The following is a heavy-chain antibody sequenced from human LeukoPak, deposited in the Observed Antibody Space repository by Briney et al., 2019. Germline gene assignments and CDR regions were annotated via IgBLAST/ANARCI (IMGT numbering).Heavy chain of an antibody. CDR2: IYCSGST. V-gene: IGHV4-30-4*01. CDR1: GGSISSGDYY. D-gene: IGHD5-18*01. CDR3: ASSGYSYGYGEDY. Sequence: SETLSLTCTVSGGSISSGDYYWSWIRQPPGKGLEWIGYIYCSGSTYYNPSLKSRVTISVDTSKDQFSLKLSSVTAADTAVYYCASSGYSYGYGEDYWGQGTLVTVSS. J-gene: IGHJ4*02.